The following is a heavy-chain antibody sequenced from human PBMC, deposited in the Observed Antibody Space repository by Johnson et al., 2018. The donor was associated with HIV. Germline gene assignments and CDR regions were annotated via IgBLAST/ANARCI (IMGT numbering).Heavy chain of an antibody. CDR3: AKSSSAYAFDI. CDR1: GFTFSSYD. J-gene: IGHJ3*02. CDR2: IGTAGDT. D-gene: IGHD6-13*01. Sequence: VQLVESGGGLVQPGGSLRLSCAASGFTFSSYDMHWVRQATGKGLEWVSAIGTAGDTYYPGSVQGRFTISRENAKNSLYLQMNSLRAEDTALYYCAKSSSAYAFDIWGQGTMVTVSS. V-gene: IGHV3-13*01.